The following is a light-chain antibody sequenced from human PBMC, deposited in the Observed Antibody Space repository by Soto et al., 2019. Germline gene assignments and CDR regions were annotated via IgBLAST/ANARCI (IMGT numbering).Light chain of an antibody. CDR2: DGT. Sequence: QSVLTQPASVSGSPGQSITISCTRTSNDFGTYYFVSWYQQHPDKAPKLIIYDGTERPSGVSNRFSGSKSGNTASLTISGLQAEDEAHYYCCSYATCNMILGGGTQLTVL. CDR1: SNDFGTYYF. J-gene: IGLJ2*01. CDR3: CSYATCNMI. V-gene: IGLV2-23*01.